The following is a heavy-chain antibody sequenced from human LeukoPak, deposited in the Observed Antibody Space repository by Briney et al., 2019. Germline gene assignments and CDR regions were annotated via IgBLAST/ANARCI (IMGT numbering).Heavy chain of an antibody. CDR2: IYTSGST. J-gene: IGHJ4*02. D-gene: IGHD3-9*01. Sequence: SETLSLTCTVSGGSISSGSYYWSWIRQPAGKGLEWIGRIYTSGSTNYNPSLKSRVTISVDTSKNQFSLKLSSVTAADTAVYYCARHCSFSYYDILTGYCGWGQGTLVTVSS. V-gene: IGHV4-61*02. CDR3: ARHCSFSYYDILTGYCG. CDR1: GGSISSGSYY.